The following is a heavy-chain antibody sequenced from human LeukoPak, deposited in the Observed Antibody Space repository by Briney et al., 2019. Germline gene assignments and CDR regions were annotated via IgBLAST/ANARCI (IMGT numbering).Heavy chain of an antibody. V-gene: IGHV3-7*01. D-gene: IGHD5-12*01. Sequence: GGSLRLSCAASGFTFSSYWMSWVRQAPGKGLEWVANIKQDGSEKYYVDSVKGRFTISRDNSKNTLYLQMNSLRAEDTAVYYCAKDRSGYGVFDYWGQGTLVTVSS. J-gene: IGHJ4*02. CDR2: IKQDGSEK. CDR1: GFTFSSYW. CDR3: AKDRSGYGVFDY.